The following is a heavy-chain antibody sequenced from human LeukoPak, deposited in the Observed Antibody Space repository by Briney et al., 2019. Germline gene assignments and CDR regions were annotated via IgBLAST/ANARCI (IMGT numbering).Heavy chain of an antibody. D-gene: IGHD3-10*01. Sequence: ASVKVSCKASGGTFSSYAISWVRQAPGQGLEWMGGIIPIFGTANYAQKFQGRVTMIRDMSTSTVYMELSSLRSDDTAVYYCATDRGSGSHVWFDPWGQGTLVTVSS. CDR2: IIPIFGTA. CDR1: GGTFSSYA. V-gene: IGHV1-69*05. CDR3: ATDRGSGSHVWFDP. J-gene: IGHJ5*02.